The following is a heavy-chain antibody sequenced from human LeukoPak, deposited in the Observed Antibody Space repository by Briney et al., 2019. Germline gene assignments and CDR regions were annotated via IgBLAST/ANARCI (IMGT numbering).Heavy chain of an antibody. D-gene: IGHD6-6*01. V-gene: IGHV3-21*01. CDR2: ISSGSSYL. J-gene: IGHJ4*02. CDR3: ARDHLTYSSSSDFDY. Sequence: GGSPRLSCAASGFTFSSYSMNWVRQAPGKGLECVSSISSGSSYLYYADSMKGRFTISRDNAKNSLYLQMNSLRAEDTAVYYCARDHLTYSSSSDFDYWGQGTLVTVSS. CDR1: GFTFSSYS.